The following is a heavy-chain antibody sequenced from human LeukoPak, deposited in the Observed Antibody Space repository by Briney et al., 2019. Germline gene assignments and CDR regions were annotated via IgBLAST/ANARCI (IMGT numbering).Heavy chain of an antibody. D-gene: IGHD1-26*01. CDR1: GFTFRSHG. CDR3: ARDSGSYWGPPDAFDI. J-gene: IGHJ3*02. V-gene: IGHV3-66*01. CDR2: IYSGGNT. Sequence: GGSLRLSCAASGFTFRSHGIHWVRQAPGKGLEWVSVIYSGGNTYYADSVKGRFTISRDNSKNTLYLQMNSLRAEDTAVYYCARDSGSYWGPPDAFDIWGQGTMVTVSS.